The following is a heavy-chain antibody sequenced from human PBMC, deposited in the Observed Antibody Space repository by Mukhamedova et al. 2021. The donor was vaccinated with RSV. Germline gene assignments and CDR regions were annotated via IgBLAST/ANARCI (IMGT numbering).Heavy chain of an antibody. CDR2: IYTSGST. J-gene: IGHJ6*03. Sequence: IGRIYTSGSTNYNPSLKSRVTMSVDTSKNQFSLKLSSVTAADTAVYYCARASVAAAGQYYYYYMDVWGKGTTGTVSS. D-gene: IGHD6-13*01. CDR3: ARASVAAAGQYYYYYMDV. V-gene: IGHV4-4*07.